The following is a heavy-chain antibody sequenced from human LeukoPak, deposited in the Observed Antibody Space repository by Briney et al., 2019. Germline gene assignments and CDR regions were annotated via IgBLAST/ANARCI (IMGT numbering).Heavy chain of an antibody. CDR2: IYYSGST. Sequence: SETLSLTCTVSGGSISSSSYYWGWIRQPPGKGLEWIGSIYYSGSTYYNPSLKSRVTISVDTSKNQFSLKLSSVTAADTAVYYCARDRSSSSPFLDYWGQGTLVTVSS. CDR1: GGSISSSSYY. V-gene: IGHV4-39*07. CDR3: ARDRSSSSPFLDY. D-gene: IGHD6-6*01. J-gene: IGHJ4*02.